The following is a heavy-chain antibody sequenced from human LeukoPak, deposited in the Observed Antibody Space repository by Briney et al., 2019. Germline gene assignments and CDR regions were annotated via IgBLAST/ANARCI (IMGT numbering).Heavy chain of an antibody. CDR2: IYYSGRT. Sequence: SETLSLTCGVSGGSISSSNWWSWVRQPPGKGLEWIGEIYYSGRTNYNPSLKNRVTISVDTSKNQFSLKLSSVTAADTAVYYCARRITIYFLRSDLFDYWGQGTLVTVSS. J-gene: IGHJ4*02. V-gene: IGHV4-4*02. D-gene: IGHD3-9*01. CDR3: ARRITIYFLRSDLFDY. CDR1: GGSISSSNW.